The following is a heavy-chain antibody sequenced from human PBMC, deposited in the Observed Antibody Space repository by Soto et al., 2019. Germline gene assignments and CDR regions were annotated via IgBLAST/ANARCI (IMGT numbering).Heavy chain of an antibody. CDR1: GVSISENH. CDR3: TTDLRSGSYSGH. V-gene: IGHV3-15*01. CDR2: IKSKTDGGTT. Sequence: ETLSLTCDVSGVSISENHWSWIRQAPGKGLEWVGRIKSKTDGGTTDYAAPVKGRFTISRDDSKNTLYLQMNSLKTEDTAVYYCTTDLRSGSYSGHWGQGTLVTVSS. J-gene: IGHJ4*02. D-gene: IGHD1-26*01.